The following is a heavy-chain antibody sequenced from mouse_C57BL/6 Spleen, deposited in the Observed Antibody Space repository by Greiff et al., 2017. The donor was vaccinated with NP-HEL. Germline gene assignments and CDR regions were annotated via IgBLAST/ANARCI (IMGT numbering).Heavy chain of an antibody. V-gene: IGHV1-82*01. CDR3: ARGYYGSSYYFDY. CDR1: GYAFSSSW. D-gene: IGHD1-1*01. J-gene: IGHJ2*01. CDR2: IYPGDGDT. Sequence: QVQLQQSGPELVKPGASVKISCKASGYAFSSSWMNWVEQRPGKGLEWIGRIYPGDGDTNYNGKFKGKATLTADKSSSTAYMQLSSLTSEDSAVYFCARGYYGSSYYFDYWGQGTTLTVSS.